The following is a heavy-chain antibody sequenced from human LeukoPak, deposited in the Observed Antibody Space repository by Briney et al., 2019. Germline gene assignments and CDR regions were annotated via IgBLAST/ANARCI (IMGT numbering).Heavy chain of an antibody. CDR3: ARDRSTVDYYGLDV. CDR1: GGSISSGDFY. CDR2: IYHSGIT. J-gene: IGHJ6*02. V-gene: IGHV4-30-4*01. Sequence: SETLSLTCTVSGGSISSGDFYWSWIRQPPEKGLEYIGYIYHSGITFYNPSLRSRVTVSIDTSKNQFSLKLSSVTAADTAVYYCARDRSTVDYYGLDVWGQGTTVIVSS. D-gene: IGHD4-11*01.